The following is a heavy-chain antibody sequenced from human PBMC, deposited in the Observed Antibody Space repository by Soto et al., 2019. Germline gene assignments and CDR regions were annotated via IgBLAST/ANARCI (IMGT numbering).Heavy chain of an antibody. Sequence: QVQLVESGGGVVQPGRSLRLSCAASGFTFSSYGMHWVRQAPGKGLEWVAVIWYDGSNKYYADSVKGRFTISRDNSKNPLYLQMNSLRAEDPAVYYCARGDTAMASADPIDYWGQGTLVTVSS. J-gene: IGHJ4*02. CDR3: ARGDTAMASADPIDY. CDR1: GFTFSSYG. V-gene: IGHV3-33*01. D-gene: IGHD5-18*01. CDR2: IWYDGSNK.